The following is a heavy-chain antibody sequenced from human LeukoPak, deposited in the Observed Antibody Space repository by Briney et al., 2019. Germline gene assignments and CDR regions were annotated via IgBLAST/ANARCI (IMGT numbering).Heavy chain of an antibody. CDR3: AKGGPSIVAAARYFDY. CDR2: ISSSGDYT. D-gene: IGHD6-13*01. V-gene: IGHV3-64D*06. Sequence: GGSLRLSCSASGFTFSDYAMHWVRQAPGRGLQFVSAISSSGDYTSYSDSVKGRFTISRDNSKNTLHLQMSSLRPEDTAVYFCAKGGPSIVAAARYFDYWGQGTLVTVSS. J-gene: IGHJ4*02. CDR1: GFTFSDYA.